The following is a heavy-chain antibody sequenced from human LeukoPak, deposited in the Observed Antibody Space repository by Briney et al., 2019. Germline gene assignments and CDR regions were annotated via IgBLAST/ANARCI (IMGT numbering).Heavy chain of an antibody. J-gene: IGHJ4*02. CDR1: GYTFTGYY. CDR2: INPNSGGT. D-gene: IGHD1-26*01. Sequence: ASVKVSCKASGYTFTGYYMHWLRQAPGQGLEWMGWINPNSGGTNYAQKFQGRVTMTRDTSISTAYMELSRLRSDDTAVYYCAAADSGSYSTLDYWGQGTLVTVSS. V-gene: IGHV1-2*02. CDR3: AAADSGSYSTLDY.